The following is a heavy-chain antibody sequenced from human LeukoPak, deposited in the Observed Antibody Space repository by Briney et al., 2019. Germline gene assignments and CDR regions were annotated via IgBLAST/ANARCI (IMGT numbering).Heavy chain of an antibody. J-gene: IGHJ6*03. Sequence: SETLSLTCTVSGGSISSYYWSWIRQPPGKGLEWIGYIYYSGSTNYNPSLKSRVTISVDTSKNQFSLKLTSVTAADTAVYYCAGNNWNDLDYYYYYYMDVWGKGTTVTVSS. D-gene: IGHD1-1*01. CDR1: GGSISSYY. V-gene: IGHV4-59*01. CDR2: IYYSGST. CDR3: AGNNWNDLDYYYYYYMDV.